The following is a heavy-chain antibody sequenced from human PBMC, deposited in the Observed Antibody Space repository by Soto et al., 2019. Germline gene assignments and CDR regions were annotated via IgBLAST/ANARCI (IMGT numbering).Heavy chain of an antibody. Sequence: QVQLVESGGGVVQPGRSLRLSCAASGFTFSSYGMHWVRQAPGKGLEWVAVISYDGSNNYYADSVKGRFTISRDNSKNTLYLQMNSLRAEDTAVYYCAKDLSGYCSGGSCYSYFDYWGQGTLETVSS. J-gene: IGHJ4*02. CDR1: GFTFSSYG. CDR2: ISYDGSNN. D-gene: IGHD2-15*01. CDR3: AKDLSGYCSGGSCYSYFDY. V-gene: IGHV3-30*18.